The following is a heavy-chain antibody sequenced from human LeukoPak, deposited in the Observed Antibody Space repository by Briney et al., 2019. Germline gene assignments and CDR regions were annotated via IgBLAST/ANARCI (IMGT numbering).Heavy chain of an antibody. Sequence: PSETLSLTCNVSGGSISSYYWSWIRQPPGKGLEWIGYIYRTGSTDYNPSLKSRVTISADTSKSQFSLSLSSVTAADTAVYYCARQRDLQQLAPFDYWGQGTLVTVSS. CDR2: IYRTGST. V-gene: IGHV4-59*08. D-gene: IGHD6-13*01. CDR1: GGSISSYY. J-gene: IGHJ4*02. CDR3: ARQRDLQQLAPFDY.